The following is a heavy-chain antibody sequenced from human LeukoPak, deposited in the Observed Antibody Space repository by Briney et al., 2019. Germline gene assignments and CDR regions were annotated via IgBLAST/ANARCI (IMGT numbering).Heavy chain of an antibody. V-gene: IGHV1-46*01. CDR3: ARDRYYYGSGSYYYFDY. J-gene: IGHJ4*02. D-gene: IGHD3-10*01. Sequence: ASVKVSCKASGYTFTSYYMHWVRQAPGQGLEWMGIINPSGGSTSYAQKFQGRVTRTRDTSTSTVYMELSSLRSEDTAVYYCARDRYYYGSGSYYYFDYWGQGTLVTVSS. CDR2: INPSGGST. CDR1: GYTFTSYY.